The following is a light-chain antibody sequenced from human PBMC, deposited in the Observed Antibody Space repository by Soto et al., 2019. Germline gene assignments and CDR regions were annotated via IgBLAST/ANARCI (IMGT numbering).Light chain of an antibody. J-gene: IGKJ1*01. CDR1: QSISNW. CDR3: QQYNSYS. CDR2: GAS. V-gene: IGKV1-5*01. Sequence: DTQMTQSPPTLSASVGDRVTITCRASQSISNWLAWYQQKPGKAPKLLIYGASSLQSGVPSRFSGSGSGTDFTLTISSLQPEDFASYYCQQYNSYSFGQGTKVDIK.